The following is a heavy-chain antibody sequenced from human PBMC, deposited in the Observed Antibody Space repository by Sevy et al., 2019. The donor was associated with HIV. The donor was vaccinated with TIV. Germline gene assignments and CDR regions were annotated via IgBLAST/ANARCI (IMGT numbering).Heavy chain of an antibody. CDR2: IKQDGSEK. D-gene: IGHD3-10*01. CDR1: GFTFSSYW. J-gene: IGHJ6*02. CDR3: ARLGEIWFGELLHYYYGMDV. Sequence: GGSLRLSCAASGFTFSSYWMSWVRQAPGKGLEWVANIKQDGSEKYYVDSVKGRFTISRDNAKNSLYLQMNSLRAEDTAVYYCARLGEIWFGELLHYYYGMDVWGQGTTVTVSS. V-gene: IGHV3-7*01.